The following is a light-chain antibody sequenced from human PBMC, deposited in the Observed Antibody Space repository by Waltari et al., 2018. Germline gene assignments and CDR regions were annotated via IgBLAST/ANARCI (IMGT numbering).Light chain of an antibody. Sequence: QPVLTQPSSLSASPGASASLTCTLRSCINVRTSWLYWHQQKPGSPPQYLLKYKSAADNQQGSGVPSRFSGSKDASANAGILLISGLQSEDEADYYCMIWHSNTWVFGGGTKLTVL. CDR2: YKSAADN. CDR3: MIWHSNTWV. V-gene: IGLV5-45*03. CDR1: SCINVRTSW. J-gene: IGLJ3*02.